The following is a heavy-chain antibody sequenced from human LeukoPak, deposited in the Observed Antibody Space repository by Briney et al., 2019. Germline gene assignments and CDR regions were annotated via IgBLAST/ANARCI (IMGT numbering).Heavy chain of an antibody. CDR3: ARIAAHSSSWYDGGY. J-gene: IGHJ4*02. CDR2: INSDGSST. Sequence: PGGSLRLSCAASGFTLSSYWMHWVRQAPGKGLVWVSRINSDGSSTTYADSVTGRFTISRDNAKNTLYLQMNSLRAEDTGVYYCARIAAHSSSWYDGGYWGQGTLVTVSS. D-gene: IGHD6-13*01. V-gene: IGHV3-74*01. CDR1: GFTLSSYW.